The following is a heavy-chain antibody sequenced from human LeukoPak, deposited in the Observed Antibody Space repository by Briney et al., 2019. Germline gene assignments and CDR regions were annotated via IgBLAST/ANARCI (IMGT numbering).Heavy chain of an antibody. CDR3: AREDDSSGRYGMDV. CDR1: GFSFGRYG. Sequence: PGGSLRLSCAASGFSFGRYGLHWVRQAPGKGLEWMAFIRDNGSTRYYADSVKGRFTVSRDNSKSTLYLQMNSLRAEDTAVYYCAREDDSSGRYGMDVWGQGTTVTVSS. D-gene: IGHD3-22*01. J-gene: IGHJ6*02. V-gene: IGHV3-30*02. CDR2: IRDNGSTR.